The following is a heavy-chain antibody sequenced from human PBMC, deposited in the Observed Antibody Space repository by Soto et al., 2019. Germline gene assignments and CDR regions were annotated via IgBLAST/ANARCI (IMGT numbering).Heavy chain of an antibody. CDR2: IYPGYSDT. CDR3: ARHTSNFRYYYYAMDD. V-gene: IGHV5-51*01. J-gene: IGHJ6*02. Sequence: PWESLKIPCHGSGYSFNPYWIGWVRQMPGKGLEWMGIIYPGYSDTRYSLSFQGQVTITADKSTSTAYLQWNTLKASDTAMYYCARHTSNFRYYYYAMDDWGQGTTVTVSS. CDR1: GYSFNPYW. D-gene: IGHD2-2*01.